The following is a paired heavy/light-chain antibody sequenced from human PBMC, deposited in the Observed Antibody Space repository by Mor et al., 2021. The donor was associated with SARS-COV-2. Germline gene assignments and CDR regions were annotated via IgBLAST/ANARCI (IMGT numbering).Heavy chain of an antibody. D-gene: IGHD1-26*01. CDR1: GGSVSGYY. CDR3: VAMGATTRAIDS. Sequence: QVQLQESGPGLVTPSETLSLTCTVSGGSVSGYYCHWIRQPPGKGLEWIGNIFHTANTNYNPSLKSRVTISMDTSKNQFSLKLGSVTAADTALYYCVAMGATTRAIDSWGLGTLVSVSS. V-gene: IGHV4-59*02. CDR2: IFHTANT. J-gene: IGHJ4*02.
Light chain of an antibody. CDR1: TGAVTTGYY. CDR3: LHYYGGAWV. CDR2: STS. Sequence: QTVVTQEPSLTVSPGGTVTLTCASSTGAVTTGYYPTWIQQKPGQPPRALISSTSNRHSWTPARFSGSLLGGKAALTLSGVQPEDEADYYCLHYYGGAWVFGGGTKLTVL. J-gene: IGLJ3*02. V-gene: IGLV7-43*01.